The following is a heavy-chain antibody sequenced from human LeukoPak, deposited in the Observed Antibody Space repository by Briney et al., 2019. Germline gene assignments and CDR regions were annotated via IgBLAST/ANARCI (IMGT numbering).Heavy chain of an antibody. V-gene: IGHV3-74*01. D-gene: IGHD3/OR15-3a*01. CDR1: GFTFSSYW. J-gene: IGHJ4*02. CDR2: INTDGSST. CDR3: ARDPFFGQPPDD. Sequence: GGSLRLSCAASGFTFSSYWMHWVRQAPGKGLGWVSRINTDGSSTSYADSVKGRFTISRDNAKNTLYLQMNSLRAEDTAVYYCARDPFFGQPPDDWGQGTLVTVSS.